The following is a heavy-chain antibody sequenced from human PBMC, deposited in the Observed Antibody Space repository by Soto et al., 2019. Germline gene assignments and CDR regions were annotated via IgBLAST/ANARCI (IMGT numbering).Heavy chain of an antibody. CDR2: IYSSGST. Sequence: QVQLQESGPGLVKPSETLSLRGIVSNGSISSYYWSWFRQPPGKGLEWIGSIYSSGSTNYNPSLKSRVTISVATSKNQFSLRLSYVTAADTAVYYCARGLTGSPIPGEYWGHGTLVTVSS. CDR3: ARGLTGSPIPGEY. D-gene: IGHD3-16*01. J-gene: IGHJ4*01. V-gene: IGHV4-59*01. CDR1: NGSISSYY.